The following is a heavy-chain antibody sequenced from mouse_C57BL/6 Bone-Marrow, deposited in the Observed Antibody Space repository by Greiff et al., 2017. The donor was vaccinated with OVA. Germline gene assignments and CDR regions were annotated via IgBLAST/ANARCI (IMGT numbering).Heavy chain of an antibody. Sequence: QVQLQQSGAELARPGASVKLSCKASGYTFTSSGISWVKQSTGKGLEWIGEIYPRSGNTYYNEKFKGKATLTADKSSSTAYMELRSLTSEDSAVYFCARDGGYDDYFDYWCPGTTLTVSS. CDR3: ARDGGYDDYFDY. CDR1: GYTFTSSG. D-gene: IGHD2-2*01. V-gene: IGHV1-81*01. J-gene: IGHJ2*01. CDR2: IYPRSGNT.